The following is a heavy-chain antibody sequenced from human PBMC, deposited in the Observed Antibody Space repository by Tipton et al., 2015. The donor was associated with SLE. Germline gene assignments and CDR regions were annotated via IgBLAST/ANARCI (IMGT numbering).Heavy chain of an antibody. CDR3: ARDRLTMMVVPNDAFDV. J-gene: IGHJ3*01. CDR2: ISAYNGNT. Sequence: QLVQSGAEVKKPGASVKVSCKTSGYTFTNYGITWVRQAPGQGLEWMGWISAYNGNTNFAQKLQGRVTMTTDTSTSTAYMELRSLRSDDTAVYYCARDRLTMMVVPNDAFDVWGQGTMVTVSS. D-gene: IGHD3-22*01. V-gene: IGHV1-18*01. CDR1: GYTFTNYG.